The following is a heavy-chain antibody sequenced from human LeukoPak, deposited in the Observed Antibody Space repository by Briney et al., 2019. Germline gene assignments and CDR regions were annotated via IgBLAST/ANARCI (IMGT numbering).Heavy chain of an antibody. CDR1: GGTFSSYA. CDR2: IIPILGIA. V-gene: IGHV1-69*04. Sequence: SVKVSCKASGGTFSSYAISWVRQAPGQGLEWMGRIIPILGIANYAQKFQGRVTITADKSTSTAYMELSSLRSEDTAVYYCARDSQSIRDFWSGYPDAFDIWGQGTMVTVSS. D-gene: IGHD3-3*01. J-gene: IGHJ3*02. CDR3: ARDSQSIRDFWSGYPDAFDI.